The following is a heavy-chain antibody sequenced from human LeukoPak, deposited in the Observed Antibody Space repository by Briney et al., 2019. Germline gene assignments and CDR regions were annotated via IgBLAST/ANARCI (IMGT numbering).Heavy chain of an antibody. CDR1: GFTFSDYY. CDR3: ARARDTMVRGVQVGYYYMDV. CDR2: ISSSGSTI. D-gene: IGHD3-10*01. V-gene: IGHV3-11*01. Sequence: PGGSLRLSCAASGFTFSDYYMSWIRQAPGKGLEWVSYISSSGSTIYYADSVKGRFTISRDNAKNSLYLQMNSLRAEDTAVYYCARARDTMVRGVQVGYYYMDVWGKGTTVTVSS. J-gene: IGHJ6*03.